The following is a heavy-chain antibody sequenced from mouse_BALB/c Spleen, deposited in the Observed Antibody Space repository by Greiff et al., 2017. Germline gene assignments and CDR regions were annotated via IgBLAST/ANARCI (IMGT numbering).Heavy chain of an antibody. D-gene: IGHD1-1*01. CDR1: GFSLTSYG. CDR2: IWAGGST. J-gene: IGHJ1*01. Sequence: LQESGPGLVAPSQSLSITCTVSGFSLTSYGVHWVRQPPGKGLEWLGVIWAGGSTNYNSALMSRLSISKDNSKSQVFLKMNSLQTDDTAMYYCARDHYGSSYWYLDVWGAGTTVTVSS. CDR3: ARDHYGSSYWYLDV. V-gene: IGHV2-9*02.